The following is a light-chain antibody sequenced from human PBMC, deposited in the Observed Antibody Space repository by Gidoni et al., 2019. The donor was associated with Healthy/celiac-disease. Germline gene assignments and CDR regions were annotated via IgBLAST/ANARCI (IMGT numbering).Light chain of an antibody. Sequence: EIVMTQAPATLSVSPGERAPLSCRASQSVSSNLAWYQQKPGQAPRLLIYGASTRATGIPARFSGSGSGTEFTLTISSLQSEDFAVYYCQQYNNGPPYTFGQGTKLEIK. V-gene: IGKV3D-15*01. CDR2: GAS. CDR3: QQYNNGPPYT. CDR1: QSVSSN. J-gene: IGKJ2*01.